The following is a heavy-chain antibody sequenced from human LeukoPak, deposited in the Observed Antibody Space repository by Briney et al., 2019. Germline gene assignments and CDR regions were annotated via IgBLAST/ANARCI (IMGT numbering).Heavy chain of an antibody. Sequence: SETLSLTCAVSGGSIKSYCWSWIRQSPGKGLEWIGYIYYSGSTNYNPSLKSRATISADTSKNQFSLKLSSVTAADTAVYYCARAGYSFGLDYWGQGTLVTVSS. J-gene: IGHJ4*02. CDR1: GGSIKSYC. D-gene: IGHD5-18*01. CDR2: IYYSGST. CDR3: ARAGYSFGLDY. V-gene: IGHV4-59*01.